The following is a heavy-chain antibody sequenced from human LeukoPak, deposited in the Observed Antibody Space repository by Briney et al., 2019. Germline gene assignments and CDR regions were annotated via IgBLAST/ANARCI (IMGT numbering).Heavy chain of an antibody. CDR1: GGSMSSRY. CDR2: VYYSGTT. V-gene: IGHV4-59*11. Sequence: PSETLSLTCTVCGGSMSSRYWSWIRQPPGKGLEWIGYVYYSGTTNSNPSLKSRVTISVDTSKNQFSLNLRSVTAADTAVYYCARDVARSGDLFGWFDPWGQGTLVIVSS. J-gene: IGHJ5*02. D-gene: IGHD3-10*01. CDR3: ARDVARSGDLFGWFDP.